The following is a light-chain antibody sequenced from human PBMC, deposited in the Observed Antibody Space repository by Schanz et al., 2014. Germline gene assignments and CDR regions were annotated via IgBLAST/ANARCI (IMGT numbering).Light chain of an antibody. CDR3: QQCHSYPLT. CDR2: GVS. CDR1: QSVSSSY. V-gene: IGKV3-20*01. J-gene: IGKJ4*01. Sequence: EIVMTQTPGTLSLSPGERATLSCRASQSVSSSYLAWYQQKPGQAPRLLIYGVSSRATGIPDSFSGSGSGTDFTLTISRLEPEDFATFYCQQCHSYPLTFGGGTKV.